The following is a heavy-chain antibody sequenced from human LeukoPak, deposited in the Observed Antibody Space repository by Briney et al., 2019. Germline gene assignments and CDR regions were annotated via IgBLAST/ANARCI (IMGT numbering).Heavy chain of an antibody. CDR1: GFTFSSYS. J-gene: IGHJ4*02. CDR2: ISSSSSYI. D-gene: IGHD6-13*01. CDR3: AKSRSSSWYDYFDY. Sequence: GGSLRLSCAASGFTFSSYSMNWVRQAPGKGLEWVSSISSSSSYIYYADSVKGRFTISRDNSENTVYLQMDSLRAEDTAIYYCAKSRSSSWYDYFDYWGQGTLVTVSS. V-gene: IGHV3-21*04.